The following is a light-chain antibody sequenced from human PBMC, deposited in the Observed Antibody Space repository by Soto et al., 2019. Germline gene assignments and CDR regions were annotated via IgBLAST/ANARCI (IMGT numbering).Light chain of an antibody. V-gene: IGKV1-5*03. CDR3: QQYNSYFPT. CDR1: QSISSR. Sequence: DIRMTQSPSTLSASVGDRVTITCRASQSISSRLAWYQQKSGKAPKLLIYKASSLESGVSSRFSGSGSETEFILTISSLQPDDFATYYCQQYNSYFPTFGQGTKVEIK. J-gene: IGKJ1*01. CDR2: KAS.